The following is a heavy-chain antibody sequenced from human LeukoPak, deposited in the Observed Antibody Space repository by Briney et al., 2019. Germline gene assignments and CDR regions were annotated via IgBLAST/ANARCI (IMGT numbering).Heavy chain of an antibody. D-gene: IGHD4-17*01. V-gene: IGHV4-39*07. Sequence: SETLSLTCTVSGGSISSSSYYWAWIRQPPGKGLEWIGSIHYSGSTYYNPSLQSRVTISIDTSKNQLSLKLSSVTAADTAVYYCARGGFYGDEYYFDYWGQGILVTVSS. J-gene: IGHJ4*02. CDR2: IHYSGST. CDR1: GGSISSSSYY. CDR3: ARGGFYGDEYYFDY.